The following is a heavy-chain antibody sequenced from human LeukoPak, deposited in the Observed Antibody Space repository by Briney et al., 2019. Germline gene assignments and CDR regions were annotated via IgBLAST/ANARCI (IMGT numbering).Heavy chain of an antibody. CDR2: IKSKTDGETT. D-gene: IGHD3-3*01. J-gene: IGHJ4*02. CDR1: GFTFSSYS. Sequence: GGSLRLSCAASGFTFSSYSMNWVRQAPGKGLEWVGRIKSKTDGETTDYGAPVKGRFIISREDPKNTLYLEMNSLKTEDTAVYYCTTGVEKWGQGTRVTVSS. CDR3: TTGVEK. V-gene: IGHV3-15*01.